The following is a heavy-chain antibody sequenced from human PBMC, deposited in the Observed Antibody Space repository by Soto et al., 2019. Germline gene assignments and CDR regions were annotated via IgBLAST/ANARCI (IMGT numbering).Heavy chain of an antibody. CDR1: GITFGSRA. J-gene: IGHJ4*02. CDR3: ARGSTDSYPGTRIFDF. CDR2: ITDSGGDA. V-gene: IGHV3-23*01. Sequence: PGGSLRLSGVASGITFGSRAISWVRQAPWEGLEWVSSITDSGGDAKYADSVRGRFTISRDNSKNTLYLQMSSLRAEDSAVYYCARGSTDSYPGTRIFDFWGRGTLLTVSS. D-gene: IGHD3-10*01.